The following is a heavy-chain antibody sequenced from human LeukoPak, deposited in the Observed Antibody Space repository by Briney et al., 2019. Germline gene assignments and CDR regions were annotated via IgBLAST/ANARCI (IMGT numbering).Heavy chain of an antibody. V-gene: IGHV3-11*01. CDR3: ARVPKSHYYDSSGYYYDF. CDR2: SGSSGTTI. CDR1: GFSFSDYY. J-gene: IGHJ4*02. Sequence: GSLRLSCAASGFSFSDYYMSWIRQAPGKGLEWVSYSGSSGTTIYYADSVKGRFTISRDNAKNSLYLQMNSLRAEDTAVYYCARVPKSHYYDSSGYYYDFWGQGTLVTVSS. D-gene: IGHD3-22*01.